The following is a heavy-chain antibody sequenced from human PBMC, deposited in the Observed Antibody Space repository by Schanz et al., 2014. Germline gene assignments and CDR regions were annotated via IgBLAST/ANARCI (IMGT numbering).Heavy chain of an antibody. Sequence: EVHLVESGGGLVQPGGSLRLSCAASGFTLNNAWMNWVRQAPGKGLEWVSALSEGGGGTHYADSVRGRFTISSDSSKNTLYLQMSSLRADDTAVYYCAKAADWPVTRFDPWGQGTLVTVSS. CDR3: AKAADWPVTRFDP. V-gene: IGHV3-23*04. CDR2: LSEGGGGT. D-gene: IGHD3-9*01. CDR1: GFTLNNAW. J-gene: IGHJ5*02.